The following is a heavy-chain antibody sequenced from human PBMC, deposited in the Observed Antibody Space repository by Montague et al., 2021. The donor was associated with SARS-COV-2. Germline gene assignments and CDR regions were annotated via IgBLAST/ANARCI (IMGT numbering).Heavy chain of an antibody. Sequence: SETLSLTCSVSSGSIISSGYYWGWIRQPPGKELEWIGNTYYSGTTYYNPSLQSRGTISVDTSKNHLSLRLSSVTAADTAVYFCARGMIRGVTTTFDYRGQGSQVTVSS. J-gene: IGHJ4*02. CDR1: SGSIISSGYY. V-gene: IGHV4-39*02. CDR2: TYYSGTT. D-gene: IGHD3-10*01. CDR3: ARGMIRGVTTTFDY.